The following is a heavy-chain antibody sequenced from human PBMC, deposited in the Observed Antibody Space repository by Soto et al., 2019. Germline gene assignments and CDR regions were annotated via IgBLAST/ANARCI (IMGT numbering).Heavy chain of an antibody. CDR2: ISYDGSNK. Sequence: GGSLRLSCAASGFTFSSYAMHWVRQAPGKGLEWVVVISYDGSNKYYADSVKGRFTISRDNSKNTLYLQMNSLRAEDTAVYYCARARHCSSTSCYDAFDIWGQGTMVTVSS. CDR1: GFTFSSYA. D-gene: IGHD2-2*01. V-gene: IGHV3-30*04. J-gene: IGHJ3*02. CDR3: ARARHCSSTSCYDAFDI.